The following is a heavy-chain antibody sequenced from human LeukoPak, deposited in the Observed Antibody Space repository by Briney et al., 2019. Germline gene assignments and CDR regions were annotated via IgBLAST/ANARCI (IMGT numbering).Heavy chain of an antibody. CDR2: IYTSGST. CDR3: AREPGSGWYGNWFDP. J-gene: IGHJ5*02. Sequence: PSETLSLTCTVSGGSISSYYWSWIRQPAGKGLEWIGRIYTSGSTNYNPSLKSRVTMSVDTSKNQFSLKLSSVTAADTAVYYCAREPGSGWYGNWFDPWGQGTLVTVSS. V-gene: IGHV4-4*07. CDR1: GGSISSYY. D-gene: IGHD6-19*01.